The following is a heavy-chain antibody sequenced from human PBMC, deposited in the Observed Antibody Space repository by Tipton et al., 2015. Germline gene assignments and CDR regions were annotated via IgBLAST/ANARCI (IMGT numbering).Heavy chain of an antibody. Sequence: TLSLTCTVSGGSVSTSNYYWGWIQQSPGKGLEWIGYISYSGSTHYNPSLKRRVTISLDTSKNQFSLTLNSVTAADTAVYYCARARGRHGGLFDSWGQGILVTVSS. J-gene: IGHJ4*02. CDR3: ARARGRHGGLFDS. CDR2: ISYSGST. D-gene: IGHD4-23*01. CDR1: GGSVSTSNYY. V-gene: IGHV4-61*01.